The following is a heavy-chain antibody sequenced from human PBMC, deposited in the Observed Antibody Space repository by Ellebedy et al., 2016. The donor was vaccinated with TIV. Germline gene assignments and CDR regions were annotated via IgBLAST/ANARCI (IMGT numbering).Heavy chain of an antibody. CDR2: ISGSGGST. Sequence: GESLKISCAASGFTFSSYAMSWVRQAPGKGLEWVSAISGSGGSTYYADSVKGRFTISRDNSKNTLYLQMNSPSAEDTAVYYCARVDYGLAFHIWGQGTMVTVSS. CDR1: GFTFSSYA. D-gene: IGHD3-16*01. J-gene: IGHJ3*02. V-gene: IGHV3-23*01. CDR3: ARVDYGLAFHI.